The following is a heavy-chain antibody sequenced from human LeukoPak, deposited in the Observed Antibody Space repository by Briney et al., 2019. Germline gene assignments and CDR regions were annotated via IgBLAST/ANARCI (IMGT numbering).Heavy chain of an antibody. Sequence: PSETLSLTCAVYGGSFSGYYWSWIRQPPGKGLEWIGEINHSGSTNYNPSLKSRVTISVDTSKNQFSLKLSSVTAADTAVYYCVDMVRGVIPDYYGMDVWGQGTTVTVSS. CDR2: INHSGST. CDR3: VDMVRGVIPDYYGMDV. J-gene: IGHJ6*02. V-gene: IGHV4-34*01. CDR1: GGSFSGYY. D-gene: IGHD3-10*01.